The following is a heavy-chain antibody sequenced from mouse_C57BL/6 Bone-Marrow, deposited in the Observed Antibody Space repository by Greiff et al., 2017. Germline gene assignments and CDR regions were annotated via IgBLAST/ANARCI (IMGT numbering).Heavy chain of an antibody. CDR1: GYTFTSYW. D-gene: IGHD1-1*01. CDR2: INPSNGGT. CDR3: ARYNYGSSYDAMDY. V-gene: IGHV1-53*01. J-gene: IGHJ4*01. Sequence: QVQLQQPGTELVKPGASVKLSCTASGYTFTSYWMHWVKQRPGQGLEWIGIINPSNGGTNYNEKFKSKATLTVDKSSSTAYMQLSSLTSDDSAVYYCARYNYGSSYDAMDYWGQGTSVTVSS.